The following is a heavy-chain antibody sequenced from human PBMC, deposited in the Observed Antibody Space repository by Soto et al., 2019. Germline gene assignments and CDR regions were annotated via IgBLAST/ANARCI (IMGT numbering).Heavy chain of an antibody. CDR3: ARGRGITIFSEIDP. J-gene: IGHJ5*02. CDR1: GGSFSGYY. V-gene: IGHV4-34*01. Sequence: SETLSLTCAVYGGSFSGYYWSWIRQPPGKGLEWIGEINHSGSTNYNPSLKSRVTISVDTSKNQFSLKLSSVTAADTAVYYCARGRGITIFSEIDPWGQGTLVTVSS. D-gene: IGHD3-9*01. CDR2: INHSGST.